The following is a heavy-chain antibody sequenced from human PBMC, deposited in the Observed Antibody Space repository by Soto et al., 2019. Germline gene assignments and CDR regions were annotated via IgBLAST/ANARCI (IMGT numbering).Heavy chain of an antibody. D-gene: IGHD2-2*02. V-gene: IGHV3-48*02. J-gene: IGHJ5*02. Sequence: WSLRLSCAASGFTFSAYSMNWARQAPGKGLEWVSYITAGSDTVFYADSVKGRFTISRDNAKNSLYLQMNSLRDEDTAVYYCACYNGKGGPTDPWDPGRPFTV. CDR1: GFTFSAYS. CDR3: ACYNGKGGPTDP. CDR2: ITAGSDTV.